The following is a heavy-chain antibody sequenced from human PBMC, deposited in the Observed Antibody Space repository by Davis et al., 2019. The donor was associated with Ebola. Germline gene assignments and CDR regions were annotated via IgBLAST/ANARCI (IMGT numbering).Heavy chain of an antibody. CDR3: ARADYLDY. D-gene: IGHD4/OR15-4a*01. J-gene: IGHJ4*02. CDR1: GFTFSDYY. V-gene: IGHV3-11*06. Sequence: GESLKISCAASGFTFSDYYMSWFRQAPGKGLEWVSSISSSSSYIYYADSVKGRFTISRDNAKNSLYLQMNSLRAEDTAVYYCARADYLDYWGQGTLVTVSS. CDR2: ISSSSSYI.